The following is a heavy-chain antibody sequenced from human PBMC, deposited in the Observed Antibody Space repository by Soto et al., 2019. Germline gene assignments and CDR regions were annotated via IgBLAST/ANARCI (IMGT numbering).Heavy chain of an antibody. D-gene: IGHD3-9*01. CDR2: IYYSGST. CDR1: GGSVSSSNYY. Sequence: SETLSLTCTVSGGSVSSSNYYWGWIRQSPGKGLEWIGSIYYSGSTYYNPSLESRVTISVDKSRNQFSLKVISVTAADTAVYYCARLEGLATISYYFDYWGQGTLVTVSS. J-gene: IGHJ4*02. V-gene: IGHV4-39*01. CDR3: ARLEGLATISYYFDY.